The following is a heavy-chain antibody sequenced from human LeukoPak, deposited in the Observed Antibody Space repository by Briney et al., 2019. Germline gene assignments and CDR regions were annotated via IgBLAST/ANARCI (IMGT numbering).Heavy chain of an antibody. CDR3: ARIYDYYYYMDV. CDR1: GFTFSSYA. J-gene: IGHJ6*03. V-gene: IGHV3-23*01. CDR2: LSGSGGHT. Sequence: GGSLRLSCVFSGFTFSSYAMSWVRQAPGKGLEWVSSLSGSGGHTYYADSVKGRFTISRDNSKNALYLQMNSLRVEDTAVYYCARIYDYYYYMDVLGKGTTVTVSS.